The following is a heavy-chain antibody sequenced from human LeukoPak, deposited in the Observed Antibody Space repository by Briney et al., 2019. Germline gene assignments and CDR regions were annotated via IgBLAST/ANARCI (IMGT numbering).Heavy chain of an antibody. CDR3: ARASHDYGDYSHFDY. Sequence: SETLSLTCAVSGGSISSSNWWSWVRQPPGNGLEWIGEIYHSGSTNYNPSLKTRVTISVDKSKNQFSLKLSSVTAADTAVYYCARASHDYGDYSHFDYWGQGTLVTVSS. V-gene: IGHV4-4*02. CDR1: GGSISSSNW. J-gene: IGHJ4*02. D-gene: IGHD4-17*01. CDR2: IYHSGST.